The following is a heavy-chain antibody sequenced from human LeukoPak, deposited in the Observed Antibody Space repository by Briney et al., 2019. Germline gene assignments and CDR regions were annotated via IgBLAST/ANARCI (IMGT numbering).Heavy chain of an antibody. V-gene: IGHV1-69*04. CDR1: GGTFSSYT. CDR2: IIPILGIA. J-gene: IGHJ6*02. Sequence: SVKVSCKASGGTFSSYTISWVRQAPGQGLEWMGRIIPILGIANYAQKFQGRVTITADKSTSTAYMELSSLRSDDTAAYYCARDRVTIFGVVFYGMDVWGQGTTVTVSS. CDR3: ARDRVTIFGVVFYGMDV. D-gene: IGHD3-3*01.